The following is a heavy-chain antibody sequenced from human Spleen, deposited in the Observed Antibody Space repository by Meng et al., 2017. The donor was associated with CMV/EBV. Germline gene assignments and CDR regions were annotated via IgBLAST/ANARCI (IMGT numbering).Heavy chain of an antibody. CDR2: FDPENGLT. Sequence: ASVKVSCKVSGYTLNDLSIHWVRQAPGKGLEWMGGFDPENGLTIYAQKFQGRVTMTEDLSTDTGYMELSSLRSEDTAVYYCATRKNYFGSGRYALGYWAHGTLVTVSS. V-gene: IGHV1-24*01. CDR3: ATRKNYFGSGRYALGY. D-gene: IGHD3-10*01. CDR1: GYTLNDLS. J-gene: IGHJ4*01.